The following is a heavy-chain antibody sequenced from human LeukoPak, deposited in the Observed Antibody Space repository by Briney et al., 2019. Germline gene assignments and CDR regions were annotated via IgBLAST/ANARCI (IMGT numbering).Heavy chain of an antibody. D-gene: IGHD3-16*01. CDR3: AKGYYDYVWGSYYFDY. CDR1: GFTFSSYA. Sequence: GGSLRLSCAASGFTFSSYAMSWVRQAPAKGLELVSAISGSGGSTYYADSVKGRFTISRDNSKNTLYLQVNSLRAEDTGVYYCAKGYYDYVWGSYYFDYWGQGTLVTVSS. J-gene: IGHJ4*02. CDR2: ISGSGGST. V-gene: IGHV3-23*01.